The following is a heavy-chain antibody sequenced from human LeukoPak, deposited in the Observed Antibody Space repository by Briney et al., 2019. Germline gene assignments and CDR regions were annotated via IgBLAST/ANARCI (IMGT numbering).Heavy chain of an antibody. CDR2: IWYDGSNK. D-gene: IGHD6-19*01. CDR3: AGSLRVAGTIDY. J-gene: IGHJ4*02. V-gene: IGHV3-33*01. Sequence: PGRSLRLTCAASGFTFSSYGMHWVRQAPGKGLEWVAVIWYDGSNKYYADSVKGRFTISRDNSKNTLYLQMNSLRAEDTAVYYCAGSLRVAGTIDYWGQGTLVTVSS. CDR1: GFTFSSYG.